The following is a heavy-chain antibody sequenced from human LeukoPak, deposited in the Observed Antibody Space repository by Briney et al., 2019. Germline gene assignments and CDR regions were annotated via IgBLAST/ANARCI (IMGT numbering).Heavy chain of an antibody. CDR3: ARSTRYCSSTSCYADRDRISTRRMDV. V-gene: IGHV1-2*02. Sequence: ASVKVSCKASGYTFTGYYMHWVRQAPGQGLEWMGWINPNSGGTSYAQKFQGRVTMTRDTSISTAYMELSRLRSDDTAVYYCARSTRYCSSTSCYADRDRISTRRMDVWGQGTTVTVSS. J-gene: IGHJ6*02. CDR2: INPNSGGT. D-gene: IGHD2-2*01. CDR1: GYTFTGYY.